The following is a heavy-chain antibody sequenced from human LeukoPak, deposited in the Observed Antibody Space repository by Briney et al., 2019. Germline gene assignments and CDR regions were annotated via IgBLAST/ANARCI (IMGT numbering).Heavy chain of an antibody. CDR1: GGSISSGDYY. V-gene: IGHV4-30-4*01. Sequence: SQTLSLTCTVSGGSISSGDYYWSWIRQPPGKGLEWIGYIYYSGSTYYNPSLKSRVTISVDTSKNQFSLKLSSVTAADTAVYYCARAKRNYDYFGGTQKKNYFDSWGRGTLVPVS. D-gene: IGHD3-16*01. CDR3: ARAKRNYDYFGGTQKKNYFDS. J-gene: IGHJ4*02. CDR2: IYYSGST.